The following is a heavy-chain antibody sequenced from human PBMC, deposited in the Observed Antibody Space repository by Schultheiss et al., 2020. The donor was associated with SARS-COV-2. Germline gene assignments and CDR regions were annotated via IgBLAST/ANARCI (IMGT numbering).Heavy chain of an antibody. Sequence: SETLSLTCTVSGGSISSYYWSWIRQPPGKGLEWIGYIYYSGSTNYNPSLKSRVTISVDTSKNQFSLKLSSVTAADTAVYYCASAAYIAAAGTDAFDIWGQGTMVTVSS. V-gene: IGHV4-59*01. CDR3: ASAAYIAAAGTDAFDI. CDR2: IYYSGST. CDR1: GGSISSYY. J-gene: IGHJ3*02. D-gene: IGHD6-13*01.